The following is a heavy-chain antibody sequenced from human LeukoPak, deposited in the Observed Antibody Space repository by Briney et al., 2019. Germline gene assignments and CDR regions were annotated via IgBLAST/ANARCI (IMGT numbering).Heavy chain of an antibody. CDR3: ARGRYYYYGFDY. CDR2: IYYSGST. Sequence: SETLSLTCTVSGGSISSYYWSWIRQPPGKGLEWIGDIYYSGSTNYNPSLKSRVTISVDTSKNQFSLKLNSMTAADTAVYFCARGRYYYYGFDYWGQGTLVTVSS. D-gene: IGHD3-22*01. CDR1: GGSISSYY. J-gene: IGHJ4*02. V-gene: IGHV4-59*01.